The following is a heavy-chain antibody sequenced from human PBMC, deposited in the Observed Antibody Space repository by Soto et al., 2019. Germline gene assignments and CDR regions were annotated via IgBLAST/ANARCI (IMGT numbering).Heavy chain of an antibody. Sequence: QVQLVESGGGVVLPGRSLRLSCAVSGFTFSTYGMHWVRQSPGKGLEWVAVISYDGSIEYYADSVKGRFTISRDNSKNPRSLQMNSLRPDDTAMYYCAKSEGTYILLVAHWGQGTLVTVSS. CDR3: AKSEGTYILLVAH. CDR2: ISYDGSIE. D-gene: IGHD2-8*02. CDR1: GFTFSTYG. J-gene: IGHJ4*02. V-gene: IGHV3-30*18.